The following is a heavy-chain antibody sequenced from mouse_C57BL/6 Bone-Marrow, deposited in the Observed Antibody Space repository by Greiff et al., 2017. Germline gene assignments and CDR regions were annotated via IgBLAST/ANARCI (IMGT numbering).Heavy chain of an antibody. CDR2: IWSGGSS. CDR1: GFSLTSYG. CDR3: AKSSLYGRFAY. Sequence: QVQLQQSGPGLVQPSQSLSITCTVSGFSLTSYGVHWVRQPPGQGLEWLGVIWSGGSSDYNAAFISRLSISKDNSKSQVFFKRSSLQADDTAIYCCAKSSLYGRFAYWGQGTLVTVSA. D-gene: IGHD1-1*01. J-gene: IGHJ3*01. V-gene: IGHV2-4*01.